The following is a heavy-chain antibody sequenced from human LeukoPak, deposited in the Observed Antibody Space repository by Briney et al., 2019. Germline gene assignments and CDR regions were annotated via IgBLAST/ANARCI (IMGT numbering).Heavy chain of an antibody. D-gene: IGHD3/OR15-3a*01. Sequence: ASVKVSCKTSGYTFTGYAMNWVRQAPGQGLEWMGWINTNTGNPTYAQGFTGRFVFSLDTSVSTAYLEISSLKAEDTAVYYCARVGVPMIWYYFDYWGQGTLVTVSS. J-gene: IGHJ4*02. CDR1: GYTFTGYA. CDR2: INTNTGNP. CDR3: ARVGVPMIWYYFDY. V-gene: IGHV7-4-1*02.